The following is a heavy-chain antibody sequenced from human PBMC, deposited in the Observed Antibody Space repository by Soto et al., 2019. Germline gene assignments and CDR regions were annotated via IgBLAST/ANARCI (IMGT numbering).Heavy chain of an antibody. D-gene: IGHD6-13*01. CDR1: GGSISSYY. Sequence: SETLSLTCTVSGGSISSYYWSWIRQPPGKGLEWIGYIYYSGSTNYNPSLKSRVTISVDTSKNQFSLKLSSVTAADTAVYYCARVSGSSWPSGYFDYWGQGTLVTVSS. CDR2: IYYSGST. V-gene: IGHV4-59*01. CDR3: ARVSGSSWPSGYFDY. J-gene: IGHJ4*02.